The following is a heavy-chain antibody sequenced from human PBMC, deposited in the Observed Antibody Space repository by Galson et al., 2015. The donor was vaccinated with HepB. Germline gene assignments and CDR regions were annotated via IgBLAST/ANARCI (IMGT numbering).Heavy chain of an antibody. J-gene: IGHJ6*02. CDR2: IKQDGSEK. Sequence: LRLSCAASRFTFSSYWMSWVRQAPGKGLEWVASIKQDGSEKYYVDSVKGRLTISRDNAKDSLYLQMNSLRAEDTAVYYCARDWEYFDILTGNYFFYGLDVWAKGPRSPSP. CDR1: RFTFSSYW. CDR3: ARDWEYFDILTGNYFFYGLDV. D-gene: IGHD3-9*01. V-gene: IGHV3-7*05.